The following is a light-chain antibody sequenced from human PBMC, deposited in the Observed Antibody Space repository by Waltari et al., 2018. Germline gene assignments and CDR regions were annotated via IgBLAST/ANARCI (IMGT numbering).Light chain of an antibody. CDR3: QQYYSNLFT. V-gene: IGKV1-NL1*01. CDR2: SAS. J-gene: IGKJ3*01. CDR1: QGISNS. Sequence: DIPMTHSPSSLSASVGHSVIITCRASQGISNSLSWYQQKVGKAPKLLLYSASTLESGVPSRFSGGGSGADYTLTISSLQPEDFATYYCQQYYSNLFTFGPGTKVDIK.